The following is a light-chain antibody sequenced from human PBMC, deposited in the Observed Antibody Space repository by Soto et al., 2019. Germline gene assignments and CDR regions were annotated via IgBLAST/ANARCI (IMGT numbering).Light chain of an antibody. CDR2: DAS. Sequence: DIQMTQSPSTLSASVGDRVTITCRASQTIRSLLAWYQQKPGKAPKALIYDASRLGSGVPSRFSGSGSGTDFTLTISSLQPEDFATYYCQQANSFPLTFGQGTRLEIK. J-gene: IGKJ5*01. CDR3: QQANSFPLT. V-gene: IGKV1-5*01. CDR1: QTIRSL.